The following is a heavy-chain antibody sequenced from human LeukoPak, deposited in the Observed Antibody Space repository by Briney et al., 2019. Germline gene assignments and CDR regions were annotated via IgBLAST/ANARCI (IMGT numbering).Heavy chain of an antibody. Sequence: GGSLRLSCAASRFPFSNYWMSWVRQAPGKGPEWMANINQDGSQKYYLDSVKGRFTIYRDNARNSVYLQMNSQRVEDTALYYCVTHEVTIVTRSTFDNWGQGTLVTVSS. CDR2: INQDGSQK. D-gene: IGHD2/OR15-2a*01. V-gene: IGHV3-7*01. J-gene: IGHJ4*02. CDR1: RFPFSNYW. CDR3: VTHEVTIVTRSTFDN.